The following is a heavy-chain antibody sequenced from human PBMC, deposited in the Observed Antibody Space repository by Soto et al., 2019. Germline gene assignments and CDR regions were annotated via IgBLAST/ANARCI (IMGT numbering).Heavy chain of an antibody. CDR1: GFTFNTYW. CDR3: ARLYLTASITSLDY. D-gene: IGHD3-16*01. J-gene: IGHJ4*02. CDR2: ITSDGSGT. V-gene: IGHV3-74*01. Sequence: GGSLRLSCAASGFTFNTYWMHWVRRPPGKGLVWVARITSDGSGTTYADSVKGRFTISRDNAKNTLYLQMNSLRADDTAVYYCARLYLTASITSLDYWGQGTLVTVSS.